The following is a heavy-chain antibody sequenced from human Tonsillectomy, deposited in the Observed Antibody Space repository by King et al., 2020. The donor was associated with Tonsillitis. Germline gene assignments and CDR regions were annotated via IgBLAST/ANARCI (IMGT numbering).Heavy chain of an antibody. Sequence: VQLVESGGGVVQPGGSLRLSCAASGFSFSCYGMHWVRQAPGKGLEWVAFIRHDGSIMYYADSVKGRITISRDNSKNTLFLQMISLRSEDTAVYYCAQARYQLPEETFYYGMDVWGQGTTVTVSS. J-gene: IGHJ6*02. CDR1: GFSFSCYG. CDR2: IRHDGSIM. D-gene: IGHD2-2*01. CDR3: AQARYQLPEETFYYGMDV. V-gene: IGHV3-30*02.